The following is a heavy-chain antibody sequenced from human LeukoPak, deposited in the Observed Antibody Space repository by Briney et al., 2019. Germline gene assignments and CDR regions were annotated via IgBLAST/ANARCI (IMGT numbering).Heavy chain of an antibody. Sequence: SETPSLTCGVSGYSISSGYYWGWIRQSPEKGLEWIATIFHSGSIYYNPSLKSRVTLSVDTSKNQFTLKLSSVTAADTAVYYCARMGVSYYYDSSTYYPAAFDVWGQGTMVSVSS. CDR1: GYSISSGYY. CDR2: IFHSGSI. V-gene: IGHV4-38-2*01. J-gene: IGHJ3*01. CDR3: ARMGVSYYYDSSTYYPAAFDV. D-gene: IGHD3-22*01.